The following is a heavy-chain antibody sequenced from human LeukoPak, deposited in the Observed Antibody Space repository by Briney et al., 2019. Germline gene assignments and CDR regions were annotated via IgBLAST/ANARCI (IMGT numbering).Heavy chain of an antibody. CDR3: ARATVRHYYYMDV. V-gene: IGHV4-34*01. D-gene: IGHD3-10*01. J-gene: IGHJ6*03. Sequence: SETLSLTCAVYGGSFSGYYWSWIRQPPGKGLEWIGEINHSGSTNYNPSLKSRVTISVDTSENQFSLKLSSVTAADTAVYYCARATVRHYYYMDVWGKGTTVTVSS. CDR2: INHSGST. CDR1: GGSFSGYY.